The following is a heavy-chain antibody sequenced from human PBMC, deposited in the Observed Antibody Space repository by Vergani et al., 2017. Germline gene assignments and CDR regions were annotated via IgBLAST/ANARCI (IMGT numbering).Heavy chain of an antibody. Sequence: QVQLVQSGAEVEKPGASVKVSCKASGYTFTGYYMHWVRQAPGQGLEWMGWINPNSGGTNYAQKFQGRVTMTRDTSISTAYMELSRLRSDDTAVYYCARVFAAAGIWGHFDYWGQGTLVTVSS. D-gene: IGHD6-13*01. CDR2: INPNSGGT. V-gene: IGHV1-2*02. CDR1: GYTFTGYY. CDR3: ARVFAAAGIWGHFDY. J-gene: IGHJ4*02.